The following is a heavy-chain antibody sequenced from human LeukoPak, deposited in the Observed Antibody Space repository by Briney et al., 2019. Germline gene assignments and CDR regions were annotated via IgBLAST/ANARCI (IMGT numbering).Heavy chain of an antibody. CDR2: IYYSGST. CDR1: GGSISIYY. D-gene: IGHD5-24*01. J-gene: IGHJ4*02. CDR3: ARGSRDGYNQYFDY. V-gene: IGHV4-59*08. Sequence: PSETPSLTCTVSGGSISIYYWSWIRQPPGKGLEWIGYIYYSGSTNYNPSLKSRVTISLDTSKSQFSLKLSSVTAADTAVYFCARGSRDGYNQYFDYWGQGTLVTVSS.